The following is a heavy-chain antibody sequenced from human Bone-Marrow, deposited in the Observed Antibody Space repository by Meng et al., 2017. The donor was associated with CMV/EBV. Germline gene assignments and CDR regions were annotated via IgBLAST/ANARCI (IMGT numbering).Heavy chain of an antibody. V-gene: IGHV5-51*01. D-gene: IGHD2-2*01. CDR2: IYPGDSDT. J-gene: IGHJ5*02. CDR3: ARIKGVVPALPRFDP. CDR1: GYSFTSYW. Sequence: KGSGKGSGYSFTSYWIGWVRQMPGKGLEWMGIIYPGDSDTRYSPSFQGQVTISADKSISTAYLQWSSLKASDTAMYYCARIKGVVPALPRFDPWGQGTLVTVSS.